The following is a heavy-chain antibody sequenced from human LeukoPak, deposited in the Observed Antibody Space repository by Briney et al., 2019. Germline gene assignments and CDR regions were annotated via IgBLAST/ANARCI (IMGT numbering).Heavy chain of an antibody. D-gene: IGHD5-12*01. J-gene: IGHJ4*02. CDR1: GFTFSSYG. CDR3: AKAPKYYSGYDSVDY. V-gene: IGHV3-30*18. CDR2: ISYDGSNK. Sequence: GGSLRLSCAASGFTFSSYGMHWVRQAPGKGLEWVAVISYDGSNKYYAGSVKGRFTISRDNSKNTLYLQVNSLRAEDTAVYYCAKAPKYYSGYDSVDYWGQGTLVTVSS.